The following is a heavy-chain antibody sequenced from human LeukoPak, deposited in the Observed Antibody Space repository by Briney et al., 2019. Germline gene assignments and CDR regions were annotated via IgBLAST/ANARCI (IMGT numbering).Heavy chain of an antibody. CDR3: ARDAGITGTTDLDS. CDR1: GFKFNTYG. D-gene: IGHD1-7*01. J-gene: IGHJ4*02. CDR2: ITFDGSNR. Sequence: GGSLRLSCAASGFKFNTYGMHWVRQAPGKGLEWVAFITFDGSNRKYADSMRGRFTISRDNAKNSLYLQMSSLRAEDTAVYYCARDAGITGTTDLDSWGQGTLVTVSS. V-gene: IGHV3-30*02.